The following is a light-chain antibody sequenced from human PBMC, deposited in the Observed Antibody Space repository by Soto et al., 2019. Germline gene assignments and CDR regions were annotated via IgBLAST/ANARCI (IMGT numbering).Light chain of an antibody. Sequence: DVVMTQSPLSLPVTLGQPASISCRSSQSLVYSDGNTYLNWFQQRPGQSPRRLIYKVSNRDSGVPDRFSGSGSGPDFTLKISRVEAENVGVYYCMQATPWPRTFGQGTKVEIK. CDR2: KVS. CDR3: MQATPWPRT. J-gene: IGKJ1*01. CDR1: QSLVYSDGNTY. V-gene: IGKV2-30*01.